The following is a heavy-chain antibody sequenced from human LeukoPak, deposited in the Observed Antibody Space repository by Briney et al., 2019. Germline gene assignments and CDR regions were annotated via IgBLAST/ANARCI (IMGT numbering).Heavy chain of an antibody. Sequence: SETLSLTCAVSHASVNSSNYYWGWIRQPPGKGLEWIGSVYYSGTTYYNPSLRSRVTISVDTSNNEFSLRLSSVTAADTAVYYCARLKEFQQIFDYWGQGTLVTDSS. V-gene: IGHV4-39*01. CDR2: VYYSGTT. CDR3: ARLKEFQQIFDY. D-gene: IGHD2-2*01. J-gene: IGHJ4*02. CDR1: HASVNSSNYY.